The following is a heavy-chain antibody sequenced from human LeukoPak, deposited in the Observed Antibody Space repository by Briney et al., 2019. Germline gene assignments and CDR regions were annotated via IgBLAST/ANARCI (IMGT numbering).Heavy chain of an antibody. Sequence: PSETLSLTCAVYGGSFSGYYWSWIRQPPGKGLEWIGEINHSGSTNYNPSLKSRVTISVDTSKNQFSLKLSSVTAADTAVYYWARVGTARSYGMDVWGKGTTVTVSS. CDR3: ARVGTARSYGMDV. CDR2: INHSGST. V-gene: IGHV4-34*01. J-gene: IGHJ6*04. CDR1: GGSFSGYY. D-gene: IGHD5-18*01.